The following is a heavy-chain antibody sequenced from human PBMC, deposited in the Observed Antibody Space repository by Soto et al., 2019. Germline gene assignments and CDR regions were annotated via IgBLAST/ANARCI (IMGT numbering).Heavy chain of an antibody. V-gene: IGHV1-2*02. CDR2: INPNSGGT. Sequence: QVQLVQSGAEVKKPGSSVKVSCKASGGTFSSYAISWVRQAPGQGLEWMGWINPNSGGTNYAQKFQGRVTMTRDTSISTAYMELSRLRSDDTAVYYCARDPGGSYGSWFDPWGQGTLVTVSS. D-gene: IGHD1-26*01. J-gene: IGHJ5*02. CDR3: ARDPGGSYGSWFDP. CDR1: GGTFSSYA.